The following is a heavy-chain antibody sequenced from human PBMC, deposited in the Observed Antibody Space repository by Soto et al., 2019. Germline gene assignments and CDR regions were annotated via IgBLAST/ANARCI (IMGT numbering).Heavy chain of an antibody. CDR3: AKDFHWNDVGDY. J-gene: IGHJ4*02. V-gene: IGHV3-23*01. CDR2: ISGSGGST. D-gene: IGHD1-1*01. Sequence: SLRLSCAASGFAFISDAMSWVRQAPGKGLEWVSAISGSGGSTYYADSVKGRFTISRDNSKNTLYLQMNSLRAEDTAVYYCAKDFHWNDVGDYWGQGTLVTVSS. CDR1: GFAFISDA.